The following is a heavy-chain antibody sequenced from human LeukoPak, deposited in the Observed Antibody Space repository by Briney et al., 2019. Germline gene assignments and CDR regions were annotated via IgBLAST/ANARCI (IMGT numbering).Heavy chain of an antibody. J-gene: IGHJ3*02. CDR2: MNPNSGNT. Sequence: GASVKVSCKASGYTFTSYDINWVRQATGQGLEWMGWMNPNSGNTGYAQKFQGRVTMTRNTSISTAYMELSSLRSEDTAVYYCARGLAYYDFWSGYFSGMHSDAFDIWGQGTMVTVSS. V-gene: IGHV1-8*01. D-gene: IGHD3-3*01. CDR1: GYTFTSYD. CDR3: ARGLAYYDFWSGYFSGMHSDAFDI.